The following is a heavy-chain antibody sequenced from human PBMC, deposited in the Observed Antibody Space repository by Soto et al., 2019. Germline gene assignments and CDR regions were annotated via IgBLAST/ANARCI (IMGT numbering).Heavy chain of an antibody. J-gene: IGHJ2*01. D-gene: IGHD1-26*01. CDR2: IIPIFGSP. CDR1: GGTFSSYA. Sequence: QVQLVQSGAEVKKPGSSVKVSCKASGGTFSSYAFSWVRQAPGQGLEWMGGIIPIFGSPNHAQKFQGRVTITAAKSTSTIYMELSSLTSEDTAVYFCARRGADTGRSYAPWCLELWGRGTLVTVSA. V-gene: IGHV1-69*06. CDR3: ARRGADTGRSYAPWCLEL.